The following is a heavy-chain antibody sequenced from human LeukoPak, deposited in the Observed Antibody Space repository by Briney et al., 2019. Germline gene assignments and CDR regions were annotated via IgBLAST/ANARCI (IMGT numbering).Heavy chain of an antibody. CDR2: ISRSSRTI. Sequence: GGSLRLSCAASGFTFSRYSMNWVRQAPGKGLEWVSYISRSSRTIYYADSVKGRFTISRDNAKNSLYLQMNSLRDEDTAVYYCARDLIAVAGTFGYYFDYWGQGTLVTVSS. V-gene: IGHV3-48*02. D-gene: IGHD6-19*01. J-gene: IGHJ4*02. CDR3: ARDLIAVAGTFGYYFDY. CDR1: GFTFSRYS.